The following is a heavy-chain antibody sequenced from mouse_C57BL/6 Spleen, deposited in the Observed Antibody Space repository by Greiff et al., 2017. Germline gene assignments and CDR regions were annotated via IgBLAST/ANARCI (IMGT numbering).Heavy chain of an antibody. Sequence: EVQLVESGGGLVKPGGSLKLSCAASGFTFSDYGMHWVRQAPEKGLEWVAYISSGSSTIYYADTVKGRFTISRDNAKNTLFLQMTSLRSEDTAMYYCARGYYYGSSYYAMDDWGQGTSVTVSS. D-gene: IGHD1-1*01. J-gene: IGHJ4*01. CDR2: ISSGSSTI. V-gene: IGHV5-17*01. CDR3: ARGYYYGSSYYAMDD. CDR1: GFTFSDYG.